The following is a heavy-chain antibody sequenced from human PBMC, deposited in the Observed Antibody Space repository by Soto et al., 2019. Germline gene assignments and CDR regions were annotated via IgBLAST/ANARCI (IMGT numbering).Heavy chain of an antibody. CDR2: INPSGGST. CDR1: GYTFTSYY. CDR3: ARSPLELPYYHYGMDV. D-gene: IGHD1-7*01. V-gene: IGHV1-46*01. J-gene: IGHJ6*02. Sequence: ASVKVSCKASGYTFTSYYMHWVRQAPGQGLEWMGIINPSGGSTSYAQKFQGRVTMTRDTSTSTVYMELSSLRSEDTAVYYCARSPLELPYYHYGMDVWGQGTTVTVSS.